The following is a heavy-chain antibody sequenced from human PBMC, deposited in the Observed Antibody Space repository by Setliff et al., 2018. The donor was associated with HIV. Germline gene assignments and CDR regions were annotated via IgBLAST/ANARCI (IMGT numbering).Heavy chain of an antibody. D-gene: IGHD2-2*01. CDR1: GFTFSTYT. Sequence: GGSLRLSCVVSGFTFSTYTMSWVRQAPGKGLEWVASISSSSSYIYYADSVKGRFTISRDNAKNSLYLQMNSLRAEDTAVYYCASHFGYCSSTSCEGYWGQGALVTVSS. CDR3: ASHFGYCSSTSCEGY. V-gene: IGHV3-21*01. CDR2: ISSSSSYI. J-gene: IGHJ4*02.